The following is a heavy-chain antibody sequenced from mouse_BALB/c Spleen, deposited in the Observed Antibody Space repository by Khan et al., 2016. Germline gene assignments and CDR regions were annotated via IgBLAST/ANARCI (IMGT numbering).Heavy chain of an antibody. D-gene: IGHD1-2*01. CDR3: ASTARLNY. V-gene: IGHV3-2*02. J-gene: IGHJ2*01. CDR2: ISDSGST. CDR1: GYSITSGYG. Sequence: EVQLQESGPGLVKPSQSLSLTCTVTGYSITSGYGWNWIRQFPGNKLEWMGNISDSGSTNYQPSLKSRISITRDTSKNQFFLQLNSVTTEDTATYYCASTARLNYWCQGTTLTVSS.